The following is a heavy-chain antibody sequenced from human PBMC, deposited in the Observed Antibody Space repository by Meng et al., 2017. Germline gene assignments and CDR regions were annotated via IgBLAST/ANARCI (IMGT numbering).Heavy chain of an antibody. D-gene: IGHD6-25*01. J-gene: IGHJ4*02. CDR2: INPKSGDT. Sequence: QGQLVQSGGEVNEPGASVKVSCKPSGYNFPDYYIHWVRRAPGQGLEWMGRINPKSGDTHYAQKFQARVTMTGDTSISTAYMELSGLRSDDTAMYYCARDEDISAAGKLFGDYWGQGTLVTVSS. CDR3: ARDEDISAAGKLFGDY. CDR1: GYNFPDYY. V-gene: IGHV1-2*06.